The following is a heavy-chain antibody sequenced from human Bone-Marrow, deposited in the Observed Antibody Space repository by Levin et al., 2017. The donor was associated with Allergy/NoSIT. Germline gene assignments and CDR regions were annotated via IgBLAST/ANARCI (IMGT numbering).Heavy chain of an antibody. Sequence: SETLSLTCAVSGGSISSSNWWSWVRQPPGKGLEWIGEIYHSGSTNYNPSLKSRVTISVDKSKNQFSLKLSSVTAADTAVYYCARVDSNYHWYFDLWGRGTLVTVSS. CDR1: GGSISSSNW. J-gene: IGHJ2*01. CDR3: ARVDSNYHWYFDL. CDR2: IYHSGST. V-gene: IGHV4-4*02. D-gene: IGHD4-11*01.